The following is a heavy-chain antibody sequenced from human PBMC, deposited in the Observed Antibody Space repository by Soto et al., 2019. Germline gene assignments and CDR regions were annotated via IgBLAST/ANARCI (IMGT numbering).Heavy chain of an antibody. CDR1: GFTFSSYG. Sequence: PGGSLRLSCAASGFTFSSYGMHWVRQAPGKGLEWVAVISYDGSNKYYADSVKGRFTISRDNSKNTLYLQMNSLRAEDTAVYYCAKPRHRTRSFDYWGQGPLVTSPQ. CDR3: AKPRHRTRSFDY. V-gene: IGHV3-30*18. D-gene: IGHD2-2*01. CDR2: ISYDGSNK. J-gene: IGHJ4*02.